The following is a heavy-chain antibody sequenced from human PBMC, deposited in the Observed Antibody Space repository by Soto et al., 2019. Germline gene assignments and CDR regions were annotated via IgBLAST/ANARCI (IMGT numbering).Heavy chain of an antibody. J-gene: IGHJ4*02. CDR1: GFTFSSYG. CDR2: ICYDGSNK. CDR3: ARDTNGAAAXYFDD. Sequence: GGSLRLSFAASGFTFSSYGMHWVRQAPGKGLEWVSFICYDGSNKYYADSVKGRFTISRGNSKNTLYLQMNSLRAEDTAVYYCARDTNGAAAXYFDDCGQGTLXTXS. D-gene: IGHD6-13*01. V-gene: IGHV3-33*01.